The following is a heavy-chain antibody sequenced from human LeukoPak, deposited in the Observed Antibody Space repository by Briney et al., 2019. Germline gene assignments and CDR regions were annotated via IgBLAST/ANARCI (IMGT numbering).Heavy chain of an antibody. CDR1: GFTFSSYS. D-gene: IGHD6-13*01. V-gene: IGHV3-23*01. CDR3: AREGFSRGYYQYYYMDV. Sequence: PGGSLRLSCAASGFTFSSYSMNWVRQAPGKGLEWVSTISSGVYSTYYADSVQGRFTISRDNSKNTLYLQMNSLRAEDTAVYYCAREGFSRGYYQYYYMDVWGKGTTVTVSS. CDR2: ISSGVYST. J-gene: IGHJ6*03.